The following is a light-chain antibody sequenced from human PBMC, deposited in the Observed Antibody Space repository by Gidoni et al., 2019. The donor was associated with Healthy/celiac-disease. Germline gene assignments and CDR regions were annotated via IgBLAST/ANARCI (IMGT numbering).Light chain of an antibody. CDR2: YDS. Sequence: SSVLTQPPSVSVAPGKTARITCGGNNIGSKSVHWYPQKPGQAPVLVIYYDSDRPSGIPERFAGSNSGNTATLTISRVEAGDEADYYCQVWDSSSDHYVVFGGGTKLTVL. V-gene: IGLV3-21*04. J-gene: IGLJ2*01. CDR1: NIGSKS. CDR3: QVWDSSSDHYVV.